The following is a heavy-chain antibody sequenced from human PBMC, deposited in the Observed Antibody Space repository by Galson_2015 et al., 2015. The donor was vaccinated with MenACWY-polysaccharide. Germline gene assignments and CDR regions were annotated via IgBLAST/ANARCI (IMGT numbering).Heavy chain of an antibody. CDR3: ARGQKPLGS. J-gene: IGHJ5*02. CDR1: GFTFRGYC. V-gene: IGHV3-7*04. CDR2: IKQVGSEN. Sequence: SLSLSCAASGFTFRGYCMSWVRQAPGKGLEWVANIKQVGSENYDADPVKGRITISRDNAKNSLSLQMNSLRAEDTVVYYCARGQKPLGSWGQGTLVTVSS.